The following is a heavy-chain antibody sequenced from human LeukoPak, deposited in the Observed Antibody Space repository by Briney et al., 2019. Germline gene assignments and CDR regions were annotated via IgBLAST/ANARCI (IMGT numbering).Heavy chain of an antibody. CDR3: ARSANAFDI. V-gene: IGHV4-34*01. J-gene: IGHJ3*02. CDR1: GVSVSGYH. Sequence: SETLSLTCAVSGVSVSGYHWSWIRQPPGKGPEWIGKISHSGSTNYNPSLKSRVTISVDTSTNQFSLNLSSVTAADTAVYYCARSANAFDIWGQGTMVTVSS. CDR2: ISHSGST.